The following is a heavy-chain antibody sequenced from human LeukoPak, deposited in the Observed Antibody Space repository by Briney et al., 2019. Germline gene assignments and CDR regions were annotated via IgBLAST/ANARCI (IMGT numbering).Heavy chain of an antibody. Sequence: SGGSLRLSCAASGFTVSSNYMSWVRQAPGKGLEWVSAISGSGGSTYYADSVKGRFTISRDNSKNTLYLQMNSLRAEDTAVYYCAKDLYDSSGYYYSANAFDIWGQGTMVTVSS. CDR1: GFTVSSNY. D-gene: IGHD3-22*01. CDR3: AKDLYDSSGYYYSANAFDI. J-gene: IGHJ3*02. CDR2: ISGSGGST. V-gene: IGHV3-23*01.